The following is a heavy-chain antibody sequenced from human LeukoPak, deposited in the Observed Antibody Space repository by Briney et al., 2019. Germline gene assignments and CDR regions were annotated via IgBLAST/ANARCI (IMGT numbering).Heavy chain of an antibody. D-gene: IGHD3-22*01. CDR1: GFTFSSYG. J-gene: IGHJ4*02. CDR2: ISYDGSNK. V-gene: IGHV3-30*03. Sequence: GGSLRLSCAASGFTFSSYGMSWVRQAPGKGLEWVAVISYDGSNKYYADSVKGRFTISRDNSKNTLYLQMNSLRAEDTAVYYCARRTYYYDSSGYDYWGQGTLVTVSS. CDR3: ARRTYYYDSSGYDY.